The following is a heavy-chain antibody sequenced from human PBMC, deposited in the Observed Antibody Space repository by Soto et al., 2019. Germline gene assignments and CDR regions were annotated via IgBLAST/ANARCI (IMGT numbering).Heavy chain of an antibody. CDR3: ARSRITILGVVITPDWFDP. CDR1: GGSISSYY. CDR2: IYYSGST. Sequence: SETLSLTCTVSGGSISSYYWSWIRQPPGKGLEWIGYIYYSGSTNYNPSLKSRVTISVDTSKNQFSLKLSSVTAADTAVYYCARSRITILGVVITPDWFDPWGPGTLVTVSS. D-gene: IGHD3-3*01. J-gene: IGHJ5*02. V-gene: IGHV4-59*01.